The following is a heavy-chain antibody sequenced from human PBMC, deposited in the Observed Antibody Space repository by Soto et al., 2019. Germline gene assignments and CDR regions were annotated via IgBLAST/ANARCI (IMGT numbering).Heavy chain of an antibody. CDR2: ISYDGSNK. Sequence: QVQLVESGGGVVQPWRSLRLSCAASGFTFRSYGMHWVRQAPGKGLEWVAVISYDGSNKYYADSVKGRFTISRDKAKNTLYLQMNCLSAEDTAVYYCAKETYSGPLDYWGQGTLVTVSS. CDR3: AKETYSGPLDY. CDR1: GFTFRSYG. V-gene: IGHV3-30*18. D-gene: IGHD2-15*01. J-gene: IGHJ4*02.